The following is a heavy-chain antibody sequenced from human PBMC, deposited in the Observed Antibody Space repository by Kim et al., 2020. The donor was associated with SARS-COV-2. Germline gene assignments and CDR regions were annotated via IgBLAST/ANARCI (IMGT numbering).Heavy chain of an antibody. J-gene: IGHJ1*01. Sequence: GGSLRLSCAASGFSFIPYGMSWVRQAPGKGPEWVSSISGGSDYIHYADSVKGRFTISRDNAKNSLYLQMNSLTVEDTAVYYCTRGLIAVSGTFLFQNWGQGTLVTVSS. CDR2: ISGGSDYI. CDR1: GFSFIPYG. V-gene: IGHV3-21*01. CDR3: TRGLIAVSGTFLFQN. D-gene: IGHD6-19*01.